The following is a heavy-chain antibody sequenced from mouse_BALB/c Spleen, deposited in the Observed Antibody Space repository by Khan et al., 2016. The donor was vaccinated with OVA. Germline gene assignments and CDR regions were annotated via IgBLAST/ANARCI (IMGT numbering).Heavy chain of an antibody. CDR2: ISYGGNT. Sequence: EVELVESGPGLVKPSQSLSLTCTVTGYSITSEYTWNWIRQFPGNKLEWMGFISYGGNTRYNPSLKSRISITRDTSKNQFFLQLNSVTSEDTATYYCARKDYYDYDPFPYWGQGTLVTVSA. V-gene: IGHV3-2*02. J-gene: IGHJ3*01. D-gene: IGHD2-4*01. CDR3: ARKDYYDYDPFPY. CDR1: GYSITSEYT.